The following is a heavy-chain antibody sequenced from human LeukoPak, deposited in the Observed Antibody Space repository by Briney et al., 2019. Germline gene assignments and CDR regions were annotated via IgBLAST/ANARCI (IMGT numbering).Heavy chain of an antibody. Sequence: PSETLSLTCTVSGGSISSYYWSWIRRPPGKGLEWIGYIYYSGSTNYNPSLKSRVTISVDTSKNQFSLKLSSVTAADTAVYYCARAIGSSWYSYAFDIWGQGTMVTVSS. J-gene: IGHJ3*02. V-gene: IGHV4-59*01. CDR1: GGSISSYY. CDR2: IYYSGST. CDR3: ARAIGSSWYSYAFDI. D-gene: IGHD6-13*01.